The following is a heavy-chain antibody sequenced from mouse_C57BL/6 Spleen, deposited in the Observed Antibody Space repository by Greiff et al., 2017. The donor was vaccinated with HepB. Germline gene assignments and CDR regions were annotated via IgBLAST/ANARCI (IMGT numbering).Heavy chain of an antibody. J-gene: IGHJ2*01. CDR2: IYPRSGNT. V-gene: IGHV1-81*01. Sequence: QVQLKESGAELARPGASVKLSCKASGYTFTSYGISWVKQRTGQGLEWIGEIYPRSGNTYYNEKFKGKATLTADKSSSTAYMELRSLTSEDSAVYFCARRDGYSHFDYWGQGTTLTVSS. D-gene: IGHD2-3*01. CDR3: ARRDGYSHFDY. CDR1: GYTFTSYG.